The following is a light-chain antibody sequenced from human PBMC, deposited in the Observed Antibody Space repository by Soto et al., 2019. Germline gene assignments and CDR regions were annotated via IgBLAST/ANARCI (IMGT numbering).Light chain of an antibody. Sequence: QLVLTQSPSASASLGASVKLTCTLSSEHSSYVIAWHQQQPEKGPRYLMKLNSDGSHSKGDGIPDRFSGSNSGAERYLTISGLQSEDEADYYCQTWGTDTVVFGGGTKLTVL. J-gene: IGLJ2*01. V-gene: IGLV4-69*01. CDR2: LNSDGSH. CDR1: SEHSSYV. CDR3: QTWGTDTVV.